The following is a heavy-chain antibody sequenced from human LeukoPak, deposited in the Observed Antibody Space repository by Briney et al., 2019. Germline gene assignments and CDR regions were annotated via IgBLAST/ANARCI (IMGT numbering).Heavy chain of an antibody. CDR2: MNPKSGNT. V-gene: IGHV1-8*01. CDR1: GDTFTTYD. CDR3: ARAITIFDYYMDV. D-gene: IGHD3-3*01. Sequence: GASVKVSCNISGDTFTTYDINLVRQATGQGLEWMGWMNPKSGNTVYAQKFQGRLTLTRDISISTAYMELSSLRSEDTAVYFCARAITIFDYYMDVWGKGTTVTVSS. J-gene: IGHJ6*03.